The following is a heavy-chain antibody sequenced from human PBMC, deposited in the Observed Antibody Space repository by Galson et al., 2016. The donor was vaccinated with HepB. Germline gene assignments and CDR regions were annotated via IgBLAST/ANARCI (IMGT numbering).Heavy chain of an antibody. CDR1: GYSISSGYF. J-gene: IGHJ4*02. V-gene: IGHV4-38-2*02. CDR2: IYHTGSV. Sequence: ETLSLTCTVSGYSISSGYFWGWIRQPPGKGLEWVGSIYHTGSVYYNPSLKSRVTISADTSKNEISLKLSSVTAADTAVYYCASDFGNDFWSGYYGGSGEFDYWGQGTLVTVSS. D-gene: IGHD3-3*01. CDR3: ASDFGNDFWSGYYGGSGEFDY.